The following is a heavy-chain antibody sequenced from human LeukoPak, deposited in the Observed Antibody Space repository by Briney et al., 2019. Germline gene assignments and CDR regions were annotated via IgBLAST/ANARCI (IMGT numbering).Heavy chain of an antibody. Sequence: PGGSLRLSCAASGFSSSNSWMSWARQAPGRGLEWVASIKPDGSEKYYLDSVKGRFTISRDNAKNSLYLQMNSLRAEDAAVYYCARDGPDSSSSDFDYWGQGTLVTVSS. CDR3: ARDGPDSSSSDFDY. CDR2: IKPDGSEK. J-gene: IGHJ4*02. CDR1: GFSSSNSW. V-gene: IGHV3-7*01. D-gene: IGHD6-6*01.